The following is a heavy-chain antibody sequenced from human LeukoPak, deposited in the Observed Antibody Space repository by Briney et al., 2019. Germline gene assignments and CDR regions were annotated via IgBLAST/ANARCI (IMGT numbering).Heavy chain of an antibody. CDR2: IIPIFGTA. Sequence: SVTVSCKASGGTFSSYAISWVRQAPGQGLEWMGGIIPIFGTANYAQKFQGRVTITTDESTSTAYMELSSLRSEDTAVYYCARDAQGYCSGGSCYSEGYYYYYMDVWGKGTTVTVSS. CDR1: GGTFSSYA. D-gene: IGHD2-15*01. CDR3: ARDAQGYCSGGSCYSEGYYYYYMDV. J-gene: IGHJ6*03. V-gene: IGHV1-69*05.